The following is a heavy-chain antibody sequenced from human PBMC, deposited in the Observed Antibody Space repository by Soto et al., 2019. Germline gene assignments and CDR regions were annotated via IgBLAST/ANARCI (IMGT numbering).Heavy chain of an antibody. CDR1: GYTFTSYG. J-gene: IGHJ4*02. CDR2: ISAYNGNT. D-gene: IGHD2-21*01. CDR3: ARSHGETREYYFDY. V-gene: IGHV1-18*01. Sequence: ASVKVSCKASGYTFTSYGISWVRQAPGQGLEWMGWISAYNGNTNYAQKLQGSVTVTTDTSTSTAYMELRSLGSDDTAVYYCARSHGETREYYFDYWGQGTPVTVSS.